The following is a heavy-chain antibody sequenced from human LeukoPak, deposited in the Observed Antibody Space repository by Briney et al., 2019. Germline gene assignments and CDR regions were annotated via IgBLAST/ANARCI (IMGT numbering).Heavy chain of an antibody. CDR3: ARATDYCSSTSCRGTRWPSFDY. CDR1: GFTFSSYW. V-gene: IGHV3-74*01. J-gene: IGHJ4*02. CDR2: INSDGSST. Sequence: GGSLRLSCAASGFTFSSYWMHWVRQAPGKGLVWVSRINSDGSSTSYADSVKGRFTISRDNAKNTLYLQMNSLRAEDTAVYYCARATDYCSSTSCRGTRWPSFDYWGQGTLVTVSS. D-gene: IGHD2-2*01.